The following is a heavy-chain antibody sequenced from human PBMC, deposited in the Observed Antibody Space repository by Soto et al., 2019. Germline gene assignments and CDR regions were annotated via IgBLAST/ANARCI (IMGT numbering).Heavy chain of an antibody. J-gene: IGHJ4*02. CDR3: AKQSAGWKHYYFVY. CDR1: GFTFSNFG. V-gene: IGHV3-30*18. D-gene: IGHD5-18*01. CDR2: ISDDGSET. Sequence: QVQLVESGGGVVQPGRSLKLSCAASGFTFSNFGMHWVRQTPGRGLEWVADISDDGSETNYADSVKGRFTISRDNTQNTLYLQMSSLRAEDTAVYYCAKQSAGWKHYYFVYWGQGTLLTVSS.